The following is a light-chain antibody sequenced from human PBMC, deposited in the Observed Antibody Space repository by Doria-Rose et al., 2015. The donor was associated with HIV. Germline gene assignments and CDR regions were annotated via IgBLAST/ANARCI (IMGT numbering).Light chain of an antibody. Sequence: PGTLSLSPGERATLSCRASQSFSSTYLAWYQQKPGQAPSLLIYDGSTRATGIPDRFSASGPGTDFTLTINRLEPEDFALYYCRQYGTSWTFGQGTKVEI. CDR2: DGS. V-gene: IGKV3-20*01. CDR3: RQYGTSWT. CDR1: QSFSSTY. J-gene: IGKJ1*01.